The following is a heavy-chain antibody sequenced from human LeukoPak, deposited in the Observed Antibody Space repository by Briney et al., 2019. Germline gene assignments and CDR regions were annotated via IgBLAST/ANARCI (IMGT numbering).Heavy chain of an antibody. J-gene: IGHJ3*02. V-gene: IGHV4-38-2*02. CDR2: IYHSGST. CDR1: GYSISSGYY. CDR3: ARGTNDIAAFDI. Sequence: PSETLSLTCTVSGYSISSGYYWGWIRQPPGKGLEWIGSIYHSGSTYYNPSLKSRVTISVDTSKNQFSLKLSSVTAADTAVYYCARGTNDIAAFDIWGQGTMVTVSS. D-gene: IGHD1-1*01.